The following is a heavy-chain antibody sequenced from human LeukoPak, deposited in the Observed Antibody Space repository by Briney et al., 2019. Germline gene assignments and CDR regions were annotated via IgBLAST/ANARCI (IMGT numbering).Heavy chain of an antibody. V-gene: IGHV4-38-2*01. Sequence: SETLSLTCAVSGYSISSGYYWGWIRQPPGKGLEWIGSIYHSGSTYYNPSLKSRVTISVDTSKNQFSLKLSSVTAADTAVYYCASGRYSSGYYYRDYWGQGTLVTVSS. CDR2: IYHSGST. J-gene: IGHJ4*02. CDR1: GYSISSGYY. D-gene: IGHD3-22*01. CDR3: ASGRYSSGYYYRDY.